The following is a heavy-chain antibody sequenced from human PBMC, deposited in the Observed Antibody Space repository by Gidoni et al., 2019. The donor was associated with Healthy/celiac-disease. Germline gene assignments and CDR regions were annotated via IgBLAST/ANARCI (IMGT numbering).Heavy chain of an antibody. J-gene: IGHJ4*02. CDR3: ARDPVLLWFGELFPEGYFDY. CDR2: INSDGSST. Sequence: EVQLVESGGGLVQPGGSLRLSCAASGFTFSSYWMHWVRQAPGKGLVWVSRINSDGSSTSYADSVKGRFTISRDNAKNTLYLQMNRLRAEDTAVYYCARDPVLLWFGELFPEGYFDYWGQGTLVTVSS. CDR1: GFTFSSYW. V-gene: IGHV3-74*01. D-gene: IGHD3-10*01.